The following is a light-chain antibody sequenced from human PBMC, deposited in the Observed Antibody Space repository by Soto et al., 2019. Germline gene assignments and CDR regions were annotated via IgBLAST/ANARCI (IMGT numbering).Light chain of an antibody. Sequence: DIVLTHSPGTLSLSPGERATLSCRASQSIDSSYVAWYRQKPGQAHTLLIYGTSMRATGVSDRFSGSGSGTDFTLSLSRLEPEDFAVYFFPLAGTFDPGAKVEVK. J-gene: IGKJ3*01. CDR3: PLAGT. CDR2: GTS. CDR1: QSIDSSY. V-gene: IGKV3-20*01.